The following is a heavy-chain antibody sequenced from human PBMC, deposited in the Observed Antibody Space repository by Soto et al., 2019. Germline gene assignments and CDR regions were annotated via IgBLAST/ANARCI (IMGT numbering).Heavy chain of an antibody. Sequence: QLQLLESGPGLVKPSETLSRTCTVSGDSIRGSNYYWAWIRQPPGQELECIGTVYYSGSTYYHPSLKSRVTLSVDPSTNQFSLRANSVTATDTGTYFCARHGGTTPFDFWGQGIQVAVSS. CDR1: GDSIRGSNYY. CDR3: ARHGGTTPFDF. V-gene: IGHV4-39*01. CDR2: VYYSGST. D-gene: IGHD4-17*01. J-gene: IGHJ4*02.